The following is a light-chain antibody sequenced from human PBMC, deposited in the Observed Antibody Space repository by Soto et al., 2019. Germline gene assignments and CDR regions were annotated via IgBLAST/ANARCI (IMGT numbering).Light chain of an antibody. J-gene: IGKJ5*01. CDR1: QSVSSD. Sequence: ERVRTQSPATLSVSKGERATLSCRASQSVSSDLAWYQQQPGQAPRLLIYGASTRATGIPARFTGSGSGTEFTLTISGLQSEDFAIYFCQQYKSWPITFGQGTRLEVK. V-gene: IGKV3-15*01. CDR3: QQYKSWPIT. CDR2: GAS.